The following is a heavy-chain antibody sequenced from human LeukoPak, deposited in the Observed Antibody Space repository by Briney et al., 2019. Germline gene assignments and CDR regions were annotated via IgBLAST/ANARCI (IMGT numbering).Heavy chain of an antibody. D-gene: IGHD3-22*01. J-gene: IGHJ4*02. CDR1: GFTFRNHG. Sequence: PGGSLRLSCAYSGFTFRNHGMHWVRQAPGKGLEWLAVASTDEINQWYADSVKGRFIISRDNSRNTVVLEMNTLRTADTAVYFCAAFITTKLDYWGQGILVTVPS. V-gene: IGHV3-30*03. CDR2: ASTDEINQ. CDR3: AAFITTKLDY.